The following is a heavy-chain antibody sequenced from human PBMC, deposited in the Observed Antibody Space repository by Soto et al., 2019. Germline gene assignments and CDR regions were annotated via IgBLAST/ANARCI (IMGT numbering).Heavy chain of an antibody. J-gene: IGHJ4*02. D-gene: IGHD6-6*01. Sequence: SETLSLTCAVYGGSFSGYYWSWIRQPPGKGLEWIGEINHSGSTNYNPSLKSRVTISVDTSKNQFSLKLSSVTAADTAVYYCARGGPIAARRSRVGDYWGQGTLVTVSS. CDR1: GGSFSGYY. V-gene: IGHV4-34*01. CDR2: INHSGST. CDR3: ARGGPIAARRSRVGDY.